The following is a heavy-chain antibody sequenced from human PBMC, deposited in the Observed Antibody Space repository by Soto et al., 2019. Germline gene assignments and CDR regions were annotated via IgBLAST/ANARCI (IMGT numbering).Heavy chain of an antibody. CDR3: ARVKSLYDILIGTYYYNGMDV. J-gene: IGHJ6*02. CDR2: INPNSGGT. D-gene: IGHD3-9*01. V-gene: IGHV1-2*04. Sequence: GASVKVSCKASGYTFTGYYMHWVRQAPGQGLEWMGWINPNSGGTNYAQKFQGWVTMTRDTSISTAYMELSRLRSDDTAVYYCARVKSLYDILIGTYYYNGMDVWGQGTTVTVSS. CDR1: GYTFTGYY.